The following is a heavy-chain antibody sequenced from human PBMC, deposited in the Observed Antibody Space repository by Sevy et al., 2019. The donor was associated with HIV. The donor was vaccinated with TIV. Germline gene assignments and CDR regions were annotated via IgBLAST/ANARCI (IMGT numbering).Heavy chain of an antibody. CDR3: AREGLLEWLFSFDY. V-gene: IGHV3-33*01. CDR1: GFTFSSYA. Sequence: GGSLRLSCAASGFTFSSYAIHWVRQAPGKGLEWVAVIWYDGTNEYYADSVKGRFTISRDNSKNTQYRQMNSLRAEDTAVYYCAREGLLEWLFSFDYWGQGTLVTVSS. CDR2: IWYDGTNE. D-gene: IGHD3-3*01. J-gene: IGHJ4*02.